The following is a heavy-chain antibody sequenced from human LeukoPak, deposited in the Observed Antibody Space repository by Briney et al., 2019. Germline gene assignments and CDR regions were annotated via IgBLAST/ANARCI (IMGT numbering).Heavy chain of an antibody. V-gene: IGHV1-3*01. D-gene: IGHD6-13*01. CDR2: INAGNGNT. CDR3: ATAYSSSWYYFDY. J-gene: IGHJ4*02. CDR1: GYTFTSYA. Sequence: ASVKVSCKASGYTFTSYAMHWVRQAPGQRLEWMGWINAGNGNTKYSQKFQGRVTITRDTSASTAYMELSSLRSEDTVVYYCATAYSSSWYYFDYWGQGTLVTVSS.